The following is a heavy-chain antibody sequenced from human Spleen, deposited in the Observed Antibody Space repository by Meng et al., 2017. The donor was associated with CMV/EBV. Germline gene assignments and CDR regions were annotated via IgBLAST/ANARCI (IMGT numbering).Heavy chain of an antibody. Sequence: SETLSLTCTVSGGSISSYYWSWIRQPPGKGLEWIGYIYYSGSTNYNPSLKSRVTISVDTSKNQFSLKLSSVTAADTAVYYCARDRARSVTIFGVVIGEFDPWGQGTLVTVSS. CDR3: ARDRARSVTIFGVVIGEFDP. D-gene: IGHD3-3*01. V-gene: IGHV4-59*01. J-gene: IGHJ5*02. CDR2: IYYSGST. CDR1: GGSISSYY.